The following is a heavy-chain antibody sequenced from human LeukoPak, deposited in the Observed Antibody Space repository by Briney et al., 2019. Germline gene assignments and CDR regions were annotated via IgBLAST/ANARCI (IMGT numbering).Heavy chain of an antibody. D-gene: IGHD3-3*01. CDR3: AREEDSYNFWSRNPKRRYYFDY. CDR2: INGYNGNT. V-gene: IGHV1-18*01. Sequence: GASVKVSCETSGYTFTNYAINWVRQAPGQGLEWMGWINGYNGNTNYAQSFQGRVTMTIDTSTTTAYMELRSLRSDDTAVYYCAREEDSYNFWSRNPKRRYYFDYWGQGSLVTVSS. J-gene: IGHJ4*02. CDR1: GYTFTNYA.